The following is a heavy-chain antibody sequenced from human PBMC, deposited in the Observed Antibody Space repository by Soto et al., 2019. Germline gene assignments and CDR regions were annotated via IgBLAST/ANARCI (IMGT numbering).Heavy chain of an antibody. D-gene: IGHD3-16*02. CDR3: ARANPTKYYDYVWGDYRRGGMDV. J-gene: IGHJ6*02. CDR1: GGTFSAYA. CDR2: ILPLSGTT. Sequence: QLQLVQSGAEVKKPGSSVKVSRKASGGTFSAYANSWVRQAPGQGLEWMGGILPLSGTTNYTQRFQGRVTISADKSTSTAYMELSSLRSEDTAVYYCARANPTKYYDYVWGDYRRGGMDVWGQGTTVTVSS. V-gene: IGHV1-69*06.